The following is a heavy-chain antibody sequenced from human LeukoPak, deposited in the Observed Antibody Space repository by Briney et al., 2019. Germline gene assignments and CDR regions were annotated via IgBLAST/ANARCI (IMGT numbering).Heavy chain of an antibody. CDR1: GGSISSYY. CDR2: IYYSGST. Sequence: PSETLSLTCTVSGGSISSYYWSWIRQPPGKGLEWIGYIYYSGSTNYNPSLRSRVTISVDTSKNQFSLKLSSVTAADTAVYYCARGIYYYGSGIRSSWFDPRGQGTLVTVSS. J-gene: IGHJ5*02. V-gene: IGHV4-59*01. CDR3: ARGIYYYGSGIRSSWFDP. D-gene: IGHD3-10*01.